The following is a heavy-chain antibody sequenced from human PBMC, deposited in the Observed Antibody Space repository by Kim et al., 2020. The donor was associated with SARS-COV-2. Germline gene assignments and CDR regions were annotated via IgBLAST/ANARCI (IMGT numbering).Heavy chain of an antibody. CDR1: GGSISSYY. CDR2: IYYSGST. CDR3: ARRNHPLYGGGFDY. J-gene: IGHJ4*02. Sequence: SETLSLTCTVSGGSISSYYWSWIRQPAGEGLEWIGYIYYSGSTNYNPSLKSRVTISVDTSKNQFSLKLSSVTAADTAVYYCARRNHPLYGGGFDYWGQGT. D-gene: IGHD2-15*01. V-gene: IGHV4-59*08.